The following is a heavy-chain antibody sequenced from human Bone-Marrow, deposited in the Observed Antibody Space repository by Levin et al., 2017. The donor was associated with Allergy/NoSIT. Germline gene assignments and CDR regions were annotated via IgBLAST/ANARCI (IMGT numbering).Heavy chain of an antibody. CDR2: IIPILGIA. V-gene: IGHV1-69*04. Sequence: SVKVSCKASGGTFSSYAISWVRQAPGQGLEWMGRIIPILGIANYAQKFQGRVTITADKSTSTAYMELSSLRSEDTAVYYCARDLEAVAGTGGDDYWGQGTLVTVSS. J-gene: IGHJ4*02. CDR1: GGTFSSYA. D-gene: IGHD6-19*01. CDR3: ARDLEAVAGTGGDDY.